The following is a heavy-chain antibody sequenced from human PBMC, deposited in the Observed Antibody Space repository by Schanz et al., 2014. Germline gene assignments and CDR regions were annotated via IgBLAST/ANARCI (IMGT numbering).Heavy chain of an antibody. V-gene: IGHV3-23*01. J-gene: IGHJ4*02. CDR2: ISNDGDFT. D-gene: IGHD1-1*01. CDR3: ATDTTSHFDY. Sequence: EVQLLESGGGLVQPGGSLRLSCAASRFTFSRYAMSWVRQAPGKGLEWVSRISNDGDFTNYADCVKGRFTISSDNAKYTQYLQMNSLSAEDTAVSSCATDTTSHFDYWGQGTLVTVSS. CDR1: RFTFSRYA.